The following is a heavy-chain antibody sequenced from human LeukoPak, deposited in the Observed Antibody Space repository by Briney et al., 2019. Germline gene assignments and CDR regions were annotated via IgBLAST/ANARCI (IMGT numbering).Heavy chain of an antibody. D-gene: IGHD6-19*01. CDR1: GGSISSYY. J-gene: IGHJ4*02. CDR2: INHSGST. V-gene: IGHV4-59*01. CDR3: ARVQWLVPGYYFDY. Sequence: SETLSLTCTVSGGSISSYYWSWIRQPAGKGLEWIGEINHSGSTNYNPSLKSRVTISVDTSKNQFSLKLSSVTAADTAVYYCARVQWLVPGYYFDYWGQGTLVTVSS.